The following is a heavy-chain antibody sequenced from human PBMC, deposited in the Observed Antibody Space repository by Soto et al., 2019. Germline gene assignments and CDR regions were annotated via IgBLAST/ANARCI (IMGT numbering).Heavy chain of an antibody. J-gene: IGHJ4*02. D-gene: IGHD1-1*01. CDR2: IKSKTDGGTT. Sequence: GGSLRLSCAASGFTFSNAWMSWVRHAPGKGLEWVGRIKSKTDGGTTDYAAPVKGRFTISRDDSKNTLYLQMNSLKTEDTAVYYCTTDPGWNTITGDYRGQGTLVTVSS. V-gene: IGHV3-15*01. CDR1: GFTFSNAW. CDR3: TTDPGWNTITGDY.